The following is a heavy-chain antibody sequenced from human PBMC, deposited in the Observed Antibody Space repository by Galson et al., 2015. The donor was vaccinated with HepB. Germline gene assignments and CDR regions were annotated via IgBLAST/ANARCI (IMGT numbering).Heavy chain of an antibody. CDR1: GFTFSNAW. Sequence: SLRLSCAASGFTFSNAWMSWVRQAPGKGLEWVGRIKSKTDGGTTDYAAPVKGRFTISRDDSKNTLYLQMNSLKTEDTAVYYCTTDSVAGEPYYFDYWGQGTLVTVSS. D-gene: IGHD6-19*01. CDR2: IKSKTDGGTT. CDR3: TTDSVAGEPYYFDY. V-gene: IGHV3-15*01. J-gene: IGHJ4*02.